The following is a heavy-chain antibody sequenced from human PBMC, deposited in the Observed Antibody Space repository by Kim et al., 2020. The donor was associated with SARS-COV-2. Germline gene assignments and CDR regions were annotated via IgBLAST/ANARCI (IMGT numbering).Heavy chain of an antibody. J-gene: IGHJ5*02. D-gene: IGHD3-22*01. CDR3: AGYGITMIVVAPRFDP. CDR1: GGSFSGYY. V-gene: IGHV4-34*01. Sequence: SETLSLTCAVYGGSFSGYYWSWIRQPPGKGLEWIGEINHSGSTNYNPSLKSRVTISVDTSKNQFSLKLSSVTAADTAVYYCAGYGITMIVVAPRFDPWGQGTLVTVSS. CDR2: INHSGST.